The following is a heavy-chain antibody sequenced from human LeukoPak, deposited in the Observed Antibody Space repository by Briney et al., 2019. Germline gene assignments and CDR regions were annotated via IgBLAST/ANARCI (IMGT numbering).Heavy chain of an antibody. CDR3: ARDQGMATIRLGYNWFDP. D-gene: IGHD5-24*01. V-gene: IGHV1-69*04. CDR1: GGTFSSYA. CDR2: IIPILGIA. J-gene: IGHJ5*02. Sequence: SVEVSCKASGGTFSSYAISWVRQAPGQGLEWMGRIIPILGIANYAQKFQGRITITADKSTSTAYMELSSLRSEDTAVYYCARDQGMATIRLGYNWFDPWGQGTLVTVSS.